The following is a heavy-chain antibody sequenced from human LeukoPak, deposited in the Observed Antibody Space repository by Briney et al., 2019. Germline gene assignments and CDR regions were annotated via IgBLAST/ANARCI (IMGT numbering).Heavy chain of an antibody. Sequence: GASVKVSCKASGYTFTSYYMHWVRQAPGQGLEWMGIINPSGGSTSYAQKFQGRVTMTRDTSTSTVYMELSSLRSEGTAVYYCARDSRYCSSTSCLVDYWGQGTLVTVSS. D-gene: IGHD2-2*01. V-gene: IGHV1-46*01. CDR2: INPSGGST. J-gene: IGHJ4*02. CDR1: GYTFTSYY. CDR3: ARDSRYCSSTSCLVDY.